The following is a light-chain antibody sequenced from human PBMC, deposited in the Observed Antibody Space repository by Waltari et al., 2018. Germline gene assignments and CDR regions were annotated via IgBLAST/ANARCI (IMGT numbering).Light chain of an antibody. Sequence: DIQLTQSPSFLSVSVGDRVTITCRASQGISSYLVWYQQKPGKAPKVLIYAASTLQSGVPSRFSGSGSGTEFTLTISSLQPEDFATYYCQQLNSYPYTFGQGTKLEIK. V-gene: IGKV1-9*01. CDR2: AAS. CDR3: QQLNSYPYT. J-gene: IGKJ2*01. CDR1: QGISSY.